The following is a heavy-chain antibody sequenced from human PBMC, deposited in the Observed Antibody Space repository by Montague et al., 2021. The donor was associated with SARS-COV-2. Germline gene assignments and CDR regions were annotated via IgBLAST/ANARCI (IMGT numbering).Heavy chain of an antibody. CDR3: ARDNENIVVVPAGFDAFDI. CDR1: GFTFSTYA. D-gene: IGHD2-2*01. CDR2: ISYGGTKK. Sequence: SLSLSLSASGFTFSTYAMHWVRQAPGKGLEWVALISYGGTKKNYADSVRGRFTISRDDSKKTVYLQMNSLRAEDTAVYYCARDNENIVVVPAGFDAFDIWGQGTMVTGSS. V-gene: IGHV3-30*04. J-gene: IGHJ3*02.